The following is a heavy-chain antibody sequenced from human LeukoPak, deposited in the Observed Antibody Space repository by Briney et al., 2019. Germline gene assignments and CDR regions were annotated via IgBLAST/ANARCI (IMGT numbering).Heavy chain of an antibody. D-gene: IGHD3-22*01. CDR3: ARDSLDSSGASDY. Sequence: PGGSLRLSCAASGFTFSSYSMNWVRQAPGKGLEWVSSISSSSSYIYYADSVKGRFTISRDNAKNSLYLQMSSLRAEDTAVYYCARDSLDSSGASDYWGQGTLVTVSS. V-gene: IGHV3-21*01. CDR2: ISSSSSYI. J-gene: IGHJ4*02. CDR1: GFTFSSYS.